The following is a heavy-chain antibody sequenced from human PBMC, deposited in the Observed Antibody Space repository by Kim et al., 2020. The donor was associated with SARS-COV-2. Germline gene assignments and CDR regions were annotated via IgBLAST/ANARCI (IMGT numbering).Heavy chain of an antibody. J-gene: IGHJ4*02. Sequence: EREKNFLDSVKGRFSISRDNAKNSLFLEMNNLRVEDSAVYFCARGRAVDYWGQGTLVSVAS. CDR2: EREK. CDR3: ARGRAVDY. V-gene: IGHV3-7*03.